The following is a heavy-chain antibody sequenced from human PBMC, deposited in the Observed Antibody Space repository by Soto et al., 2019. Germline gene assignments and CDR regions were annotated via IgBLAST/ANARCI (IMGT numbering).Heavy chain of an antibody. CDR3: VRYCSTTKCPFDY. CDR2: IYYSGNT. Sequence: SETLSLTCTVSGGAISSGGSYWGWIRQPPGKGLEWIVYIYYSGNTYFNPSLKSRVTLSVDTSKNQFSLNLSSVTAADTAVYYCVRYCSTTKCPFDYWGQGTLVTVSS. CDR1: GGAISSGGSY. V-gene: IGHV4-30-4*01. D-gene: IGHD2-2*01. J-gene: IGHJ4*02.